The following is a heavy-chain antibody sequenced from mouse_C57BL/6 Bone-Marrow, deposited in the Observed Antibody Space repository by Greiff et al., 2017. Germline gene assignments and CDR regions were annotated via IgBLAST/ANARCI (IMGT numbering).Heavy chain of an antibody. CDR2: IHPNSGST. CDR1: GYTFTSYW. J-gene: IGHJ4*01. CDR3: ASGVYYYGSSMDY. D-gene: IGHD1-1*01. V-gene: IGHV1-64*01. Sequence: QVQLQQPGAELVKPGASVKLSCKASGYTFTSYWMHWVKQRPGQGLEWIGMIHPNSGSTNYNEKFKSKATLTVDKSSSTAYMQLSSLTSEDSAVYYCASGVYYYGSSMDYWGQGTSVTVSS.